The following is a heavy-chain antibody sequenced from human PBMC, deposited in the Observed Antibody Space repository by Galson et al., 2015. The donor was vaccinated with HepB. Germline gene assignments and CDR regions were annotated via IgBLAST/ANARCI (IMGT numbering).Heavy chain of an antibody. J-gene: IGHJ3*01. V-gene: IGHV3-23*01. CDR2: NSGSGGST. CDR3: AKGLKFETPGNAFDV. D-gene: IGHD4-23*01. Sequence: SLRLSCAASGFTSSSYAMSWVRQAPGKGLEWVSVNSGSGGSTYYADSVKGRFTISRDNSKNTLYLEMNSLRAEDTAVYYCAKGLKFETPGNAFDVWGQGTMVTVSS. CDR1: GFTSSSYA.